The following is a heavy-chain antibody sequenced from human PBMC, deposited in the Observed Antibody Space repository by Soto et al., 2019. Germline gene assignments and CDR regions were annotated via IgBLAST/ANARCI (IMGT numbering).Heavy chain of an antibody. CDR2: GST. V-gene: IGHV4-31*02. Sequence: GSTYYNPSLQSRLTISLDTSENHFSLKLNSVTAADTAVYYCARSPSDVVLVAYALFDPWGQGTLVTVSS. CDR3: ARSPSDVVLVAYALFDP. D-gene: IGHD2-15*01. J-gene: IGHJ5*02.